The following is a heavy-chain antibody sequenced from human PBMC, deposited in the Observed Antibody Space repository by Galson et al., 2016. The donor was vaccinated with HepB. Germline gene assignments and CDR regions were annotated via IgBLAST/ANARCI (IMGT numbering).Heavy chain of an antibody. CDR1: GFTFSNYG. V-gene: IGHV3-30*03. CDR2: ISYDGSLK. CDR3: STWGFTLGIDH. D-gene: IGHD3-16*01. Sequence: SLRLSCAASGFTFSNYGMHWVRQAPGKGLEWVAVISYDGSLKYYGDSGKGRLTISRDNSDETLFLQMHSLKTEDTATYYCSTWGFTLGIDHWGRGIQVTVSS. J-gene: IGHJ4*02.